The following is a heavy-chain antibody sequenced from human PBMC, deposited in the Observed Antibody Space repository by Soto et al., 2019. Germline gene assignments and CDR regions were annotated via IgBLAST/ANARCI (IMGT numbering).Heavy chain of an antibody. CDR2: IKGDGSVI. V-gene: IGHV3-7*05. J-gene: IGHJ3*01. CDR3: ARDVSTGRSGWYLDAFEV. CDR1: GFIFGNSW. Sequence: EVQLVESGGGWAQPGGSLRLSCAASGFIFGNSWMTWVRQAPGKGLEWVANIKGDGSVIHYLDSVRGRFAVSRDNAGNTLFLQINSLTAEDTALYYCARDVSTGRSGWYLDAFEVGGQGTMVTVSS. D-gene: IGHD6-13*01.